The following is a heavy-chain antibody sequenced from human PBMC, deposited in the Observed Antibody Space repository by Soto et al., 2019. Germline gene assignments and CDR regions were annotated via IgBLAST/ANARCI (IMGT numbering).Heavy chain of an antibody. Sequence: QVQLVQSGAEVKKPGASVKVSCKASGYTFTSYGISWVRQAPGQGLEWMGWISAYNGNTNYAQKLQGRVTMTTDTSTSTADMELRSLRSDDTAVYYCARYSSGWYVPDYGMDVWGQGTTVTVSS. D-gene: IGHD6-19*01. CDR2: ISAYNGNT. J-gene: IGHJ6*02. V-gene: IGHV1-18*01. CDR1: GYTFTSYG. CDR3: ARYSSGWYVPDYGMDV.